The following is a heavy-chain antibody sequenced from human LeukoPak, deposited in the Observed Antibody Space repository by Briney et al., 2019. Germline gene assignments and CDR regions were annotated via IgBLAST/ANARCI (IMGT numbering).Heavy chain of an antibody. Sequence: GGSLRLSCAASGFTFSSYAMHWVRQAPGKGLEWVAVISYDGSNKYYADSVKGRFTISRDNSKNTLYLEMNRLRAEDTAVYYCASDLITMVRGVIIGPTRTKIDYWGQGTLVTVSS. CDR3: ASDLITMVRGVIIGPTRTKIDY. J-gene: IGHJ4*02. CDR1: GFTFSSYA. V-gene: IGHV3-30-3*01. D-gene: IGHD3-10*01. CDR2: ISYDGSNK.